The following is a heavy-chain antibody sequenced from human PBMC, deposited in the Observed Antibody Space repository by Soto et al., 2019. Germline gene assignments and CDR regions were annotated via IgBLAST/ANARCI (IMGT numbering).Heavy chain of an antibody. CDR1: GFTVSSNY. CDR2: IYSGGRA. Sequence: GGSLRLSCAASGFTVSSNYINWVRQAPGRGLEWVSIIYSGGRAYYADSVKGRFTISRDNSKNTLYLQMNRLRAEDTAVYYCARGMDIVIRGGSNGMDVWGQGTTVTVSS. D-gene: IGHD5-12*01. J-gene: IGHJ6*02. V-gene: IGHV3-53*01. CDR3: ARGMDIVIRGGSNGMDV.